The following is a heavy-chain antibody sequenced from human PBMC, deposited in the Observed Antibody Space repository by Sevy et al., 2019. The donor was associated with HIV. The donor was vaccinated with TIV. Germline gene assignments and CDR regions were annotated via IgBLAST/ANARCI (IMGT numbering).Heavy chain of an antibody. Sequence: GGSLRLSCAASGFTFSSYGMHWVRQAPGKGLEWVAVISYDGSNKYYADSVKGRFTISRDNSKNTLYLQMNSLRDEDTAVYYCAKDDIVVVPAASPAPDYWGQGTLVTVSS. J-gene: IGHJ4*02. CDR3: AKDDIVVVPAASPAPDY. CDR2: ISYDGSNK. D-gene: IGHD2-2*01. CDR1: GFTFSSYG. V-gene: IGHV3-30*18.